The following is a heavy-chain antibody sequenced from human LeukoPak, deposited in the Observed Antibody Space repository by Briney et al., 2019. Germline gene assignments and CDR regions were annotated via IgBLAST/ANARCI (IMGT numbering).Heavy chain of an antibody. CDR1: GYTFTGYY. J-gene: IGHJ4*02. D-gene: IGHD2-15*01. CDR2: INPNSGGT. CDR3: ARDYCSGGSCYSFDY. Sequence: ASVKVSCKASGYTFTGYYMHWVRQAPGQGLEWMGWINPNSGGTNYAQKFQGRVTMTRDTSISTAYMELSRLRSDDTAAYYCARDYCSGGSCYSFDYWGQGTLVTVSS. V-gene: IGHV1-2*02.